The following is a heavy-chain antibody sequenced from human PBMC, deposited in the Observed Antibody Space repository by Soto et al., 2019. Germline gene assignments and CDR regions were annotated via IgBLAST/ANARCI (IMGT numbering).Heavy chain of an antibody. CDR3: ARVPPTYSNPGYYYYYMDV. CDR2: ISSSSSYI. V-gene: IGHV3-21*01. CDR1: GFTFSSYS. J-gene: IGHJ6*03. Sequence: EVQLVESGGGLVKPGGSLRLSCAASGFTFSSYSMNWVRQAPGKGLEWVSSISSSSSYIYYADSVKGRFTISRDNAKNALYLQMNSLRAEDTAVYYCARVPPTYSNPGYYYYYMDVWGKGTTVTVSS. D-gene: IGHD4-4*01.